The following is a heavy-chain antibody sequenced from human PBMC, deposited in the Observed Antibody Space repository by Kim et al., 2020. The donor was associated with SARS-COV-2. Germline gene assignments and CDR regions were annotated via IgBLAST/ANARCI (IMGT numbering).Heavy chain of an antibody. V-gene: IGHV3-21*01. CDR1: GFTFSSYS. CDR3: ARDGAPDILTGYFRYTGMDV. J-gene: IGHJ6*02. D-gene: IGHD3-9*01. CDR2: ISSSSSYI. Sequence: GGSLRLSCAASGFTFSSYSMNWVRQAPGKGLEWVSSISSSSSYIYYADSVKGRFTISRDNAKNSLYLQMNSLRAEDTAVYYCARDGAPDILTGYFRYTGMDVWGQGTTVTVSS.